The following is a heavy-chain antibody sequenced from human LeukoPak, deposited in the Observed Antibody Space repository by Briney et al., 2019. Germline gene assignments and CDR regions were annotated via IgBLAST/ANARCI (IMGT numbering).Heavy chain of an antibody. CDR3: ARVKLSYANDLSTFDI. CDR2: IYYSGNT. CDR1: SGSISSYY. D-gene: IGHD3-16*01. J-gene: IGHJ3*02. Sequence: PSETLSLTCTVPSGSISSYYWSWIRQSPGKGLEWLGFIYYSGNTNNNPSLKSRVTISIDPSKNQFSLKLGSVTAADTAVYYCARVKLSYANDLSTFDIWGQGTMVTVSS. V-gene: IGHV4-59*01.